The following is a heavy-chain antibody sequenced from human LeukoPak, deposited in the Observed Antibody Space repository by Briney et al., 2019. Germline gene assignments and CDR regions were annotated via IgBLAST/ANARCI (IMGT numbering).Heavy chain of an antibody. CDR3: ARDGRVGSSRYYYYYLDV. CDR1: GGTFSSYA. J-gene: IGHJ6*03. CDR2: IIPIFGTA. V-gene: IGHV1-69*05. D-gene: IGHD6-13*01. Sequence: SVKVSCTASGGTFSSYAISWVRQAPGQGLEWMGRIIPIFGTANYAQKFQGGVTITTDESTSPAYMELSSLRSEDPAVYYCARDGRVGSSRYYYYYLDVWGKGTTVTVSS.